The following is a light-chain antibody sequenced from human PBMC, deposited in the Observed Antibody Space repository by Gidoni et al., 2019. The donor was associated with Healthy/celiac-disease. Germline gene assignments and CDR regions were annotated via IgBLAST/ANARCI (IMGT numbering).Light chain of an antibody. CDR2: GAS. V-gene: IGKV3-20*01. CDR1: QSVSSSY. Sequence: EIVLTQSPGTLSLSPGERATLSCRASQSVSSSYLAWYQQKPGQAPRLLIYGASSRATGIPDRFSGSGSGTDFTLTISRLEPEDFAVCYCQQYGSSPMAFGQGTKVEIK. J-gene: IGKJ1*01. CDR3: QQYGSSPMA.